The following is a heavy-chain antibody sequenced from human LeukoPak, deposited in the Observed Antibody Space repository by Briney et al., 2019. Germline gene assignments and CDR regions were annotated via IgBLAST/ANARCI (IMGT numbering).Heavy chain of an antibody. CDR2: IYTSGST. CDR1: GGSISSYY. Sequence: SETLSLTCTVSGGSISSYYWSWIRQPAGKGLEWIGRIYTSGSTNYNPSLKSRVTMSVDTSKNQFSLKLSSVTAADTAVYYCARVVVPAAIEPYFDYWGQGTLVTVSS. D-gene: IGHD2-2*01. J-gene: IGHJ4*02. V-gene: IGHV4-4*07. CDR3: ARVVVPAAIEPYFDY.